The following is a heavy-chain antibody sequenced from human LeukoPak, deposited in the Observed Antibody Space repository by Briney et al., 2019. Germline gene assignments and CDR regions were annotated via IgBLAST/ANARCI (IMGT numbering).Heavy chain of an antibody. CDR3: ARGYCSGGSCYFFDY. J-gene: IGHJ4*02. CDR2: ISSDKTYI. CDR1: GFIFSTYS. V-gene: IGHV3-21*01. D-gene: IGHD2-15*01. Sequence: PGGSLRLSCVASGFIFSTYSMNWLRQAPEKGLEWVSCISSDKTYIHYADSVKGRFTISRENAKNSLYLQMNSLRAGDTAVYYCARGYCSGGSCYFFDYWGQGTLVTVSS.